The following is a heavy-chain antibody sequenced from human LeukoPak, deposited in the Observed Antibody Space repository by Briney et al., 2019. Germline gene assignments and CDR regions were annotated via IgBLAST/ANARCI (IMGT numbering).Heavy chain of an antibody. Sequence: SETLSLTCTVSGGSVSSGLHYWNWIRQPPGKGLEWIEYIYYRGSTDYNPSLKSRVTMSVDTSKNQFSLKLRSVTAADTAVYYCARDSHFCSGISCDLGWFDPWGQGTLVTVSS. J-gene: IGHJ5*02. CDR1: GGSVSSGLHY. D-gene: IGHD2-2*01. CDR3: ARDSHFCSGISCDLGWFDP. V-gene: IGHV4-61*01. CDR2: IYYRGST.